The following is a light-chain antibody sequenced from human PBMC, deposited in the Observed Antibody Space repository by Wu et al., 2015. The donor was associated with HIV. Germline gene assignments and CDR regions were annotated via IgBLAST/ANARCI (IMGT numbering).Light chain of an antibody. V-gene: IGKV1-5*03. CDR1: QSISSW. CDR3: QQYNALSS. Sequence: DIQMTQSPSTLSASVGDRVTITCRASQSISSWLAWYQQKPGKAPKLLIYKASSLESGVPSRFSGSGSGTEFTLTISSLQPDDFAIYYCQQYNALSSFGQGTKVEI. J-gene: IGKJ1*01. CDR2: KAS.